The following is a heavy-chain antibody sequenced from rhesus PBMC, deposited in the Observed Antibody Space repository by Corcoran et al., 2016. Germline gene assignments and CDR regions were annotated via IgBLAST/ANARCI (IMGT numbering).Heavy chain of an antibody. J-gene: IGHJ4*01. CDR1: EFTFTNCD. CDR2: ITICGDP. Sequence: QPGASLRLSCAASEFTFTNCDIHWVRQAPGKGLEWLSDITICGDPYYPDPVKGRFTISRDNDKNSLYLQMNSLRPEDTALYYCARGHYLRSGFDYWGQGVLVTVSS. D-gene: IGHD4-29*01. CDR3: ARGHYLRSGFDY. V-gene: IGHV3-132*01.